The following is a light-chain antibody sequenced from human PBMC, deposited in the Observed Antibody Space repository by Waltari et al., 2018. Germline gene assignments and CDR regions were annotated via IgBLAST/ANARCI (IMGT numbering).Light chain of an antibody. J-gene: IGLJ3*02. V-gene: IGLV1-47*01. Sequence: QSVLTQPPSVSGNPGQSITIPCSGSRSNIGGDNVYWYQQAPGTAPRLRIYWNNQRPSGDPNRFSGSKSGTSASLAISGLRAEDEADYYCAAWEDSLSWVFGGGTHLTVL. CDR3: AAWEDSLSWV. CDR1: RSNIGGDN. CDR2: WNN.